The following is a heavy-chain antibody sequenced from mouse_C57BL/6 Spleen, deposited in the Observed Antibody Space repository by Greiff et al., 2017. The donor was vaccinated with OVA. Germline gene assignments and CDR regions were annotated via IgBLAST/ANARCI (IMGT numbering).Heavy chain of an antibody. CDR2: ISDGGSYT. J-gene: IGHJ2*01. D-gene: IGHD1-1*01. CDR3: ARSGILLRYYFDY. CDR1: GFTFSSYA. Sequence: EVKLVESGGGLVKPGGSLKLSCAASGFTFSSYAMSWVRQTPEKRLEWVATISDGGSYTYYPDNVKGRFTISRDNAKNNLYLQMSHLKSEDTAMYYCARSGILLRYYFDYWGQGTTLTVSS. V-gene: IGHV5-4*03.